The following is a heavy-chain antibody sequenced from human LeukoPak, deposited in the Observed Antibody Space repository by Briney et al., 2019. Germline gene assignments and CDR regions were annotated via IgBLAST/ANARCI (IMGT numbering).Heavy chain of an antibody. J-gene: IGHJ4*02. CDR2: IRESGDDT. V-gene: IGHV3-23*01. D-gene: IGHD6-19*01. Sequence: GESLRLSCTASGLALRHYVMSWVRQAPGKGPEWVAGIRESGDDTFYAGSVEGRFTISRDNSRNMVYLQMNSLRPEDTALYYCVKPHSGWSVFDSWGQGAHVTVSS. CDR3: VKPHSGWSVFDS. CDR1: GLALRHYV.